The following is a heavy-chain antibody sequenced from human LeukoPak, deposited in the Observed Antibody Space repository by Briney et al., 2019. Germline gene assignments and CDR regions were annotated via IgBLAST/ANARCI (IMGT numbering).Heavy chain of an antibody. D-gene: IGHD5-18*01. CDR3: ARDLSPLGGYSYGSDAFDI. Sequence: GGSLRLSCAASGFTFSDYYMSWIRQAPGKGLEWVSYISSSGRTIYYADSVKGRFTISRDNAKNSLYLQMNSLRAEDTAVYYCARDLSPLGGYSYGSDAFDIWGQGTMVTVSS. CDR1: GFTFSDYY. V-gene: IGHV3-11*04. J-gene: IGHJ3*02. CDR2: ISSSGRTI.